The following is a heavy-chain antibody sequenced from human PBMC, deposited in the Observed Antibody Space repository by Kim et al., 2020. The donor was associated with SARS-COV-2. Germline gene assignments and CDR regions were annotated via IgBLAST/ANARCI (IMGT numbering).Heavy chain of an antibody. Sequence: SETLSLTCTVSGGSISSYYWSWIRQPPGKGLEWIGYIYYSGSTNYNPSLKSRVTISVDTSKNQFSLKLSSVTAADTAVYYCARGPILTGPWGQGTLVTVSS. CDR1: GGSISSYY. CDR3: ARGPILTGP. J-gene: IGHJ5*02. CDR2: IYYSGST. V-gene: IGHV4-59*01. D-gene: IGHD3-9*01.